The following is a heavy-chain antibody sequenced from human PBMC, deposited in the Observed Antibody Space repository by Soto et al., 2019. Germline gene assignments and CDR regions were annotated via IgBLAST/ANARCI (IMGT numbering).Heavy chain of an antibody. V-gene: IGHV4-4*02. Sequence: QVQLQESGPGLVKASGTLSLTCAVSGGSINSDDWWNWVRQSPGNGLEWIGEISRSGKINYNPSLNSRVTMSMDKSKNQLSLNLFSVTAADTAVYYCARDHRYGDNWAFDYWGQGAQVTVSS. CDR2: ISRSGKI. CDR1: GGSINSDDW. CDR3: ARDHRYGDNWAFDY. D-gene: IGHD3-16*02. J-gene: IGHJ4*02.